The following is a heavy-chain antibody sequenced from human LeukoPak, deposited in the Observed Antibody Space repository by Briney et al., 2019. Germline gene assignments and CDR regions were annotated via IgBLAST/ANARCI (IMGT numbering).Heavy chain of an antibody. CDR1: GYTFTSYD. V-gene: IGHV1-18*01. Sequence: ASVKVSCKASGYTFTSYDINWVRQATGQGLEWMGWISAYNGNTNYAQKLQGRVTMTTDTSTSTAYMELRSLRSDDTAVYYCARHISDWFDPWGQGTLVTVSS. CDR2: ISAYNGNT. CDR3: ARHISDWFDP. J-gene: IGHJ5*02. D-gene: IGHD2/OR15-2a*01.